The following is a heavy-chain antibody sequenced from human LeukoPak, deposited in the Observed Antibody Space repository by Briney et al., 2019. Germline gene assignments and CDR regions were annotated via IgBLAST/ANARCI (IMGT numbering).Heavy chain of an antibody. CDR2: INSDGSTT. Sequence: GGSLRLSCAASGFTFSSYWMHWVHHAPGKGLVWVSRINSDGSTTNYADSVKGRFTISRDNTKNTLYLQMNSLRAEDTAMYYCATSRTFDYWGQGTLVTVSS. V-gene: IGHV3-74*01. D-gene: IGHD1-1*01. J-gene: IGHJ4*02. CDR1: GFTFSSYW. CDR3: ATSRTFDY.